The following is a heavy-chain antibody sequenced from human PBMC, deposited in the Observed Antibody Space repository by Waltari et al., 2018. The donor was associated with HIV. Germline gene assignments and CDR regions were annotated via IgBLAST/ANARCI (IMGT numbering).Heavy chain of an antibody. J-gene: IGHJ3*02. CDR1: GFAFSSSG. CDR3: VKERGPFNGFDI. Sequence: QAYLMDSGGGAVLPGGSLTLFSAASGFAFSSSGMHWVRQAPGKGLEWVAVIWSDGYNKFYADSVRGRFTFSRDNSKYTLSLQMNSLRAEDTALYYCVKERGPFNGFDIWGQGTMVTVSS. D-gene: IGHD3-16*01. CDR2: IWSDGYNK. V-gene: IGHV3-33*06.